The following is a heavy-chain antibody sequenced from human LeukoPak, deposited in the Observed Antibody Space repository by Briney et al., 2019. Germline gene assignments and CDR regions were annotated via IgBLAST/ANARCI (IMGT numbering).Heavy chain of an antibody. D-gene: IGHD3-16*01. CDR1: GFTFSSYW. CDR2: IKQDGSEK. CDR3: ARESYDYVWGSYPYNWFDP. Sequence: GGSLRLSCAASGFTFSSYWMSWVRQAPGKGLEWVANIKQDGSEKYYVDSVEGRFTISRDNAKNSLYLQMNSLRAEDTAVYYCARESYDYVWGSYPYNWFDPWGQGTLVTVSS. J-gene: IGHJ5*02. V-gene: IGHV3-7*01.